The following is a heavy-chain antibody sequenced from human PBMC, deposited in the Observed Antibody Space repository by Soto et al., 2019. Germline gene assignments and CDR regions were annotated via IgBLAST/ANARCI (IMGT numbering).Heavy chain of an antibody. CDR2: IYYSGST. J-gene: IGHJ6*02. CDR1: GGSISSYY. CDR3: ARYYVWGSYRSNYYYYGMDV. Sequence: KTSETLSLTCTVSGGSISSYYWSWIRQPPGKGLEWIGYIYYSGSTNYNPSLKSRVTISVDTSKNQFSLKLSSVTAADTAVYYCARYYVWGSYRSNYYYYGMDVWGQGTTVTVSS. D-gene: IGHD3-16*02. V-gene: IGHV4-59*01.